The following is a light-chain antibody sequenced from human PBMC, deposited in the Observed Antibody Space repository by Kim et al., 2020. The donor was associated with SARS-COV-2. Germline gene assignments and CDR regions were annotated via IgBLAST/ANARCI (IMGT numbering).Light chain of an antibody. CDR2: DVS. CDR3: QQHHYLIT. CDR1: QDISNC. J-gene: IGKJ5*01. Sequence: SASVGDSVTITCQASQDISNCLNWYQQKTGKAPKLLIYDVSNLQTGVTSRFSGSGSGTKFTITISSLQPEDIGTYYCQQHHYLITFGLGTRLEIK. V-gene: IGKV1-33*01.